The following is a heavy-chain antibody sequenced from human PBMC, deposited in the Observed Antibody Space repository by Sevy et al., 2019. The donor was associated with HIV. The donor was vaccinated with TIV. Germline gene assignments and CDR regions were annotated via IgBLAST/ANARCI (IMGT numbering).Heavy chain of an antibody. CDR1: GLTFSNYV. CDR2: ISGSSGTT. J-gene: IGHJ3*02. D-gene: IGHD3-10*01. CDR3: SRNLSPGGVFDI. Sequence: GGSLRLSCAASGLTFSNYVMRWVRQAPGKGLVWLSGISGSSGTTYAAESVKGRFTISRDNSKNTLYLHMSSLGAEDTAVYYCSRNLSPGGVFDIWGQGTRVTVSS. V-gene: IGHV3-23*01.